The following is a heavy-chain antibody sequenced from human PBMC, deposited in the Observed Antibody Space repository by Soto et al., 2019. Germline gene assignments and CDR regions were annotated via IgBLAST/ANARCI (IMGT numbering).Heavy chain of an antibody. J-gene: IGHJ6*02. CDR2: IYHSGST. CDR1: GGSISSSNW. V-gene: IGHV4-4*02. D-gene: IGHD1-26*01. CDR3: ARGRGLWELDYYYGMDV. Sequence: PSETLSLTCAVSGGSISSSNWWSWVRQPPGKGLEWIGEIYHSGSTNYNPSLKSRVTISVDKSKNQFSLKLSSVTAADTAVYYCARGRGLWELDYYYGMDVWGQGTTVTVSS.